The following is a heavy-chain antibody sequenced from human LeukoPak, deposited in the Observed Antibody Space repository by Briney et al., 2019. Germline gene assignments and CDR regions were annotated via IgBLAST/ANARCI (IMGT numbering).Heavy chain of an antibody. J-gene: IGHJ4*02. CDR3: AKDLVGATSNFDY. Sequence: PGGSLRLSCAASRFTFSSYAMSWVRQAPGKGLEWVSAISGSGGSTYYADSVKGRFTISRDNSKNTLYLQMNSLRAEDTAVYYCAKDLVGATSNFDYWGQGTLVTVSS. CDR2: ISGSGGST. CDR1: RFTFSSYA. D-gene: IGHD1-26*01. V-gene: IGHV3-23*01.